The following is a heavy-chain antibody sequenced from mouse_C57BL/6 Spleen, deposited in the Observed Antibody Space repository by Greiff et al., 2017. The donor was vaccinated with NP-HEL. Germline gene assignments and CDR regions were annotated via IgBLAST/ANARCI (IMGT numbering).Heavy chain of an antibody. D-gene: IGHD1-1*01. CDR1: GYSITSDY. V-gene: IGHV3-8*01. Sequence: EVKVVESGPGLAKPSQTLSLTCSVTGYSITSDYWNWIRKFPGNKLEYMGYISYSGSTYYNPSLKSRISITRDTSKNQYYLQLNSVTTEDTATYYCARYRGAYSPVFDYWGQGTTLTVSS. CDR2: ISYSGST. CDR3: ARYRGAYSPVFDY. J-gene: IGHJ2*01.